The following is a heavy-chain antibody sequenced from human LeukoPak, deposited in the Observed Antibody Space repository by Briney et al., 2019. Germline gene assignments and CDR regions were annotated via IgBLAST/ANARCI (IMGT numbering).Heavy chain of an antibody. Sequence: GGSLRLSCAASGFTFSSYWMSWVRQAPGKGLEWVANIKQDGSEKYYVDSVKGRFTISRDNAKNSLYLQMNSLRAEDTAVYYCAREDTAMFHYYYGMDVWGQGTTVTVSS. CDR2: IKQDGSEK. D-gene: IGHD5-18*01. CDR1: GFTFSSYW. J-gene: IGHJ6*02. CDR3: AREDTAMFHYYYGMDV. V-gene: IGHV3-7*01.